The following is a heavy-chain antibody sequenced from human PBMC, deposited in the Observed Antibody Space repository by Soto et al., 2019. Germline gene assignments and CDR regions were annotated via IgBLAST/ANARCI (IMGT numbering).Heavy chain of an antibody. CDR1: GGTFSSYA. CDR2: IIAILGKA. Sequence: QVQLVQSGAEVKKPGSSVNVSCKASGGTFSSYAISWVRQAPGQGLERMGGIIAILGKANYAEKFQGRVTITADASTSTADMELSSLRSEDTAVYSCARERGGAIIVGVTGTFDVWGQGALVTVSS. J-gene: IGHJ3*01. CDR3: ARERGGAIIVGVTGTFDV. V-gene: IGHV1-69*01. D-gene: IGHD3-22*01.